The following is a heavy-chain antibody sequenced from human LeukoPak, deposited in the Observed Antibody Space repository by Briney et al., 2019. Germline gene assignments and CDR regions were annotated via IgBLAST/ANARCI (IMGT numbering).Heavy chain of an antibody. J-gene: IGHJ3*02. V-gene: IGHV1-2*02. D-gene: IGHD3-16*02. CDR1: GYTFTGYY. CDR3: ARSFRDYVWGSYRYTGGYAFDI. CDR2: INPNSGGT. Sequence: GASVKASCKASGYTFTGYYMHWVRQAPGQGPEWMGWINPNSGGTNYAQKFQGRVTMTRDTSISTAYMELSRLRSDDTAVYYCARSFRDYVWGSYRYTGGYAFDIWGQGTMVTVSS.